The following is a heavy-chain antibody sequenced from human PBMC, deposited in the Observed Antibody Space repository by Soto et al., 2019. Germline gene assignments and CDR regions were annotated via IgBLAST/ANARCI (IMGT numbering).Heavy chain of an antibody. CDR2: IIPISGTA. D-gene: IGHD2-2*01. CDR3: ARSQGSSTSLEIYYYYYYRMDV. Sequence: QVQLVQSGAEVKKPGSSVKVSCKASGGTFSSYAISWVRQAPGQGLEWMGGIIPISGTANYAQKFQGRVTITADESTSTAYMELSSLRSEDTAVYYCARSQGSSTSLEIYYYYYYRMDVWGKGTTVTVSS. CDR1: GGTFSSYA. V-gene: IGHV1-69*01. J-gene: IGHJ6*04.